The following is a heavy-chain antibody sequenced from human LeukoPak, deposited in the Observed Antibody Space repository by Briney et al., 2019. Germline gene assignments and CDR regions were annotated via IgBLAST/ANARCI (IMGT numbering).Heavy chain of an antibody. CDR1: GFTFSSYA. CDR2: ISYDGSNK. D-gene: IGHD4-17*01. J-gene: IGHJ3*02. V-gene: IGHV3-30-3*01. Sequence: SLRLYCAASGFTFSSYAMHWVRQAPGNGLEWVAVISYDGSNKYYADSVKGRFTISRDNSKNTLYLQMNSLRAEDTAVYYCARDKPLGGDLDAFDIWGQGTMVTVSS. CDR3: ARDKPLGGDLDAFDI.